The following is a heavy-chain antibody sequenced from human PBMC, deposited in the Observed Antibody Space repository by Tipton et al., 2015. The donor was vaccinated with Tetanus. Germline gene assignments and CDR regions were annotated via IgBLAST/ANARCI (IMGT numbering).Heavy chain of an antibody. CDR2: SWYDGTDK. CDR3: AREADCSGGSCFSGDFDN. V-gene: IGHV3-33*01. J-gene: IGHJ4*02. D-gene: IGHD2-15*01. Sequence: SLRLSCAASGFIFSSYGIHWVRQAPGKGLEWVAVSWYDGTDKYYADSVKGRFTISRDSSKNTLYLQMNSLRAEDTAVYYCAREADCSGGSCFSGDFDNWGQGTQVTVSS. CDR1: GFIFSSYG.